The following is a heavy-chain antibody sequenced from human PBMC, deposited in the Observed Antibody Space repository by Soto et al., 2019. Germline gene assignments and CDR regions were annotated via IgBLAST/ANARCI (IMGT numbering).Heavy chain of an antibody. V-gene: IGHV4-4*07. CDR1: GGSISSYY. J-gene: IGHJ4*02. CDR3: ASLVYSSGCYYFDY. CDR2: IYTSDST. D-gene: IGHD6-19*01. Sequence: VQLQESGPGLVKSSEILSLTCTVSGGSISSYYWAWIRQPVGSGLEYIGRIYTSDSTNYNPSFKSRVAMSVDASKNQCSLPMTSVTAADTAVYYCASLVYSSGCYYFDYWGPGILVTVSS.